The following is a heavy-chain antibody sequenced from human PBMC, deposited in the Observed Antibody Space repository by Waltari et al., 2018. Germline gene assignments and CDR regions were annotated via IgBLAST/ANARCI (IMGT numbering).Heavy chain of an antibody. J-gene: IGHJ4*02. CDR2: VSKDGEYI. Sequence: QVQLVESGGGVVQPGGSLRLSCIGSGFTLGTSAMPWVRLAPGSGLEWVAVVSKDGEYIYYADSVKGRFTVSRDNSRNTLYLQMNSLRTEDTAIYYCAKDKPLAPRQLEDWGQGTRVTVSS. CDR3: AKDKPLAPRQLED. CDR1: GFTLGTSA. V-gene: IGHV3-30*04. D-gene: IGHD1-1*01.